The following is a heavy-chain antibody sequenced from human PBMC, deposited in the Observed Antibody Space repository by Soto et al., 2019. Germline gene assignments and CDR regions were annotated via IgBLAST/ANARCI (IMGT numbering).Heavy chain of an antibody. Sequence: QITLKESGPTLVKPTQTLTLTCTFSGLSLSTNGVGVGWIRPSPGKALEWIAIVYWDGDKRYSPSLTNRLTNPKDTSKNQVVLTVTNMDPVDTATYFCARRRSQISDYWGQGTLLTVSS. CDR2: VYWDGDK. CDR3: ARRRSQISDY. V-gene: IGHV2-5*02. J-gene: IGHJ4*02. CDR1: GLSLSTNGVG.